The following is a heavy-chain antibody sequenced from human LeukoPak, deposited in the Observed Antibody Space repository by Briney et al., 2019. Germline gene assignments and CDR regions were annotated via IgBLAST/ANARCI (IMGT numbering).Heavy chain of an antibody. V-gene: IGHV1-69*05. D-gene: IGHD3-10*01. CDR2: IIPIFGTA. J-gene: IGHJ4*02. CDR1: GGTFSSYA. Sequence: SVKVSCKASGGTFSSYAISWVRQAPGQGLEWMGRIIPIFGTANYAQKFQGRVTITTDESTSTAYMELSSLRSQDTAVYYCAIYYYGSGSYVDYWGQGTLVTVSS. CDR3: AIYYYGSGSYVDY.